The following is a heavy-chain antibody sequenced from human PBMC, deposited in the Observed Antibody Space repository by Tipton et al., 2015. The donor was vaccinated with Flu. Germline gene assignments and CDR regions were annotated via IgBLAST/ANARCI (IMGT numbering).Heavy chain of an antibody. CDR2: VSRSGDT. CDR1: GDSISSDYY. J-gene: IGHJ5*02. D-gene: IGHD4-11*01. CDR3: ARRDYSNYVSDPKSWFDP. V-gene: IGHV4-38-2*01. Sequence: TLSLTCAVSGDSISSDYYWGWIRQFPGKGLEWIGSVSRSGDTNYNPSLRSRVTISIDRSKNQFSLKMKSVTAADMAVYYCARRDYSNYVSDPKSWFDPWGRGTLVAVSS.